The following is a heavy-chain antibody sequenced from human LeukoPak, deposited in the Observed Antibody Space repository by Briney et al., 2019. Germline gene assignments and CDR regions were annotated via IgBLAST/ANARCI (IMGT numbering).Heavy chain of an antibody. CDR2: ISYDGTNK. D-gene: IGHD3-10*01. V-gene: IGHV3-30*18. CDR1: GFTFSTYG. CDR3: AKDYNYGYGYYFDY. Sequence: PGGSLRLSCAASGFTFSTYGMHWVRQAPGKGLEWVAVISYDGTNKYYGDSVKGRFTISRDNSKNTLYLQMNSLRAEDTAVYYCAKDYNYGYGYYFDYWGQGTLVTVSS. J-gene: IGHJ4*02.